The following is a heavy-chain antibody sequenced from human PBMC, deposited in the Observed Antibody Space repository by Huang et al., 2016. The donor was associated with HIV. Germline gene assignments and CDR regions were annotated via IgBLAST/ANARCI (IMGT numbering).Heavy chain of an antibody. D-gene: IGHD5-12*01. Sequence: QVQLVQSGTEVKKPGSSVKVSCKASGDTFSNYAITWVRQAPGQGLEWMGGIIPFVGSANYAQRFQGRVTITADESTSTAYMQLSSLRSEDTAVYYCARGPRWLQFRYMDVWGKGTTVTVSS. V-gene: IGHV1-69*13. CDR1: GDTFSNYA. J-gene: IGHJ6*03. CDR3: ARGPRWLQFRYMDV. CDR2: IIPFVGSA.